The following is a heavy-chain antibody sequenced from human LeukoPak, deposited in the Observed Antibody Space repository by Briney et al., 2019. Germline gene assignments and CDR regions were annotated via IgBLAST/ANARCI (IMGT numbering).Heavy chain of an antibody. Sequence: ASVTVSFKSSVYTFTKYYMHWVRQAPGKGREGMGIINPSGGSTSYAQKFQCRVTMTRDTSTSTVYMELSSLRSEDTAVYYCARDRYYYDSSGYIRGISFDYWGQGTLVTVSS. D-gene: IGHD3-22*01. J-gene: IGHJ4*02. CDR3: ARDRYYYDSSGYIRGISFDY. CDR2: INPSGGST. V-gene: IGHV1-46*01. CDR1: VYTFTKYY.